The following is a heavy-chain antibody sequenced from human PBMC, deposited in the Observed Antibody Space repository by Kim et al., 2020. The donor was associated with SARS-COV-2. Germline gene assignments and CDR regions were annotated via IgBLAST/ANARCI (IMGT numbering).Heavy chain of an antibody. J-gene: IGHJ6*02. CDR3: AREHIVVVVAATVYYYYGMDV. CDR1: GGTFSSYA. CDR2: IIPIFGTA. Sequence: SVKVSCKASGGTFSSYAISWVRQAPGQGLEWMGGIIPIFGTANYAQKFQGRVTITADESTSTAYMELSSLRSEDTAVYYCAREHIVVVVAATVYYYYGMDVWGQGTTVTVSS. D-gene: IGHD2-15*01. V-gene: IGHV1-69*13.